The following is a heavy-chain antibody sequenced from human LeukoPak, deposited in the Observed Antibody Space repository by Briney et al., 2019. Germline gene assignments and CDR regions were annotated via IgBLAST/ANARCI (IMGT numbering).Heavy chain of an antibody. CDR1: GYTFTGYY. Sequence: ASVKVSCKASGYTFTGYYMHWVRQAPGQGLEWMGWINPNSGGTNYAQKFQGRVTMTRDTSISTAYMELSRLRSDDTAVYYCARGQGAIVVVPAAKIWRYYYMDVWGKGTTVTISS. J-gene: IGHJ6*03. CDR2: INPNSGGT. CDR3: ARGQGAIVVVPAAKIWRYYYMDV. V-gene: IGHV1-2*02. D-gene: IGHD2-2*01.